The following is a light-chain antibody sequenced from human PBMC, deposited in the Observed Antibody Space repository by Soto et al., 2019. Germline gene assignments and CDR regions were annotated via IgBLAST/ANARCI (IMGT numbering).Light chain of an antibody. CDR1: SSDVGAYDF. V-gene: IGLV2-14*03. J-gene: IGLJ1*01. CDR2: EVS. CDR3: SSYTSSSTRV. Sequence: QSALTQPASVPGSPGQSIAISCTGTSSDVGAYDFVSWYQQHPDKAPKLMIYEVSNRPSGVSNRFSGSKSVNTATLTISGLQAEDEADYCCSSYTSSSTRVFGTGTKVTVL.